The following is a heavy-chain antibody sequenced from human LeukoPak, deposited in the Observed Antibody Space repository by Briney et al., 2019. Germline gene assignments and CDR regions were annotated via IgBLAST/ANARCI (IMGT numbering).Heavy chain of an antibody. CDR3: ARFGGD. D-gene: IGHD3-10*01. CDR1: GFTFSNYA. V-gene: IGHV3-30-3*01. J-gene: IGHJ4*02. CDR2: ISYDGSNK. Sequence: GRSLRLSCAASGFTFSNYAMHWVRQAPGKGLEWVAVISYDGSNKYYADSVKDRFTISRDNSKNTLYLQMNSLRAEDTAVYYCARFGGDWGQGTLVTVSS.